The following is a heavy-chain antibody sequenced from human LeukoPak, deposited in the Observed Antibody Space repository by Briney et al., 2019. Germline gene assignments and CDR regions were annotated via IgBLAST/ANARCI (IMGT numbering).Heavy chain of an antibody. CDR2: ISYDGSNK. CDR3: ARDRGGSYDY. V-gene: IGHV3-30-3*01. J-gene: IGHJ4*02. Sequence: GSLRLSCAASGFTFSSYAMHWVRQAPGKGLEWVAVISYDGSNKYYADSVKGRFTISRDNSKNTLYLQMNSLRAEDTAVYYCARDRGGSYDYWGQGTLVTVSS. CDR1: GFTFSSYA. D-gene: IGHD1-26*01.